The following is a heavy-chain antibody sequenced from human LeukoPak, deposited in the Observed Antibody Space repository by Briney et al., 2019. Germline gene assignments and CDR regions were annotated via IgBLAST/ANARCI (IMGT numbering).Heavy chain of an antibody. V-gene: IGHV3-7*01. D-gene: IGHD6-6*01. Sequence: GGSLRLSCAVSGLRFGSFWMSWVRQAPGKGLEWVANINQDGSGKYFVDSVRGRFTISRDNAKNSLYLQMNSLRAEDTAVYYCARDQREQLPPDDAFDIWGQGTMVTVSS. J-gene: IGHJ3*02. CDR3: ARDQREQLPPDDAFDI. CDR1: GLRFGSFW. CDR2: INQDGSGK.